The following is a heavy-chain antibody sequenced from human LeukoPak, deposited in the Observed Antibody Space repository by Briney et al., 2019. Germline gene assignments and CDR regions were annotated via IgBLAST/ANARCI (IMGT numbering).Heavy chain of an antibody. CDR2: ISAYNGNT. D-gene: IGHD2-15*01. CDR1: GGTFSSYA. CDR3: ARDPSCSGGSCYSSFSDY. J-gene: IGHJ4*02. V-gene: IGHV1-18*01. Sequence: ASVKVSCKASGGTFSSYAISWVRQATGQGLEWMGWISAYNGNTNYAQKLQGRVTMTTDTSTSTAYMELRSLRSDDTAVYYCARDPSCSGGSCYSSFSDYWGQGTLVTVSS.